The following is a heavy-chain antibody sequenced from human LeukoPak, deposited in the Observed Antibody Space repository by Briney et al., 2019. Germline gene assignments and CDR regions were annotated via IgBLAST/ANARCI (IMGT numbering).Heavy chain of an antibody. V-gene: IGHV3-23*01. J-gene: IGHJ4*02. D-gene: IGHD6-13*01. CDR1: GFTFSSYA. CDR3: ANQKAGHRAATGTYGY. Sequence: WSLRLSCAASGFTFSSYAMSWGRQAPGKGLEWVSGISGSGDSSYYADSVKGRFSVSRDNSKNTPYLQMNSLRAEDTAVYYCANQKAGHRAATGTYGYWGQGTLVTASS. CDR2: ISGSGDSS.